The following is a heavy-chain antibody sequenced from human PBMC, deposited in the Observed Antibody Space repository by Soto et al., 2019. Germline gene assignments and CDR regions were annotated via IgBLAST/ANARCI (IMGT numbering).Heavy chain of an antibody. CDR3: ALFGGIAVAGISDWFDP. J-gene: IGHJ5*02. D-gene: IGHD6-19*01. Sequence: SETLSLTCTVSGGSVSSGSYYWSWMRQPPGKGLEWIGYIYYSGSTNYNPSLKSRVTISVDTSKNQFSLKLSSVTAADTAVYYCALFGGIAVAGISDWFDPWGKGTLVTVSS. V-gene: IGHV4-61*01. CDR2: IYYSGST. CDR1: GGSVSSGSYY.